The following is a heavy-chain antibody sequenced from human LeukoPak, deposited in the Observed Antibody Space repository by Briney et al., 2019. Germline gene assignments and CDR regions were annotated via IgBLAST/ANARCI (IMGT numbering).Heavy chain of an antibody. Sequence: KSSETLSLTCIVSGGSINSHNWSWIRQPPGKGLEWIGDIHHTGTTKYNPSVKSRVTISIDTSKNQFSLELSSVTATDTAVYFCATNRVGTYDRPFDIWGQGTMTVSS. J-gene: IGHJ3*02. CDR1: GGSINSHN. V-gene: IGHV4-59*08. CDR2: IHHTGTT. CDR3: ATNRVGTYDRPFDI. D-gene: IGHD1-26*01.